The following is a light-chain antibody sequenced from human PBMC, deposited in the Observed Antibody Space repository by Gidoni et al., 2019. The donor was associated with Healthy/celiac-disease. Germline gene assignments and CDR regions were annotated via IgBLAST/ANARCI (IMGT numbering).Light chain of an antibody. J-gene: IGKJ5*01. CDR3: QQRSNSSIT. Sequence: EIVLTQSPATLSLSPGERATLSCRASQSVSSYLAWYQQKPGQAPRLLIYDASNRATGIPARFSGSGSGTDFTLTISSLEPEDFAVYYCQQRSNSSITFXQXTRLEIK. CDR1: QSVSSY. V-gene: IGKV3-11*01. CDR2: DAS.